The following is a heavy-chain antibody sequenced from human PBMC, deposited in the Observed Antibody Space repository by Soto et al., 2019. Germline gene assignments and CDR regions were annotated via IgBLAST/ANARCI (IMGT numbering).Heavy chain of an antibody. D-gene: IGHD1-1*01. CDR1: GFFFSSHG. CDR3: AKDFELPDGDYYHYGMDV. V-gene: IGHV3-30*18. Sequence: QVQLVESGGGVGQPGGSLTLSCVASGFFFSSHGMYWVRQAPGRGLEWVALISYEGSHKYYVDSVKGRFTISRDNSKKTVYLHMTSLRADDTALYYCAKDFELPDGDYYHYGMDVWGQGTTVSVSS. CDR2: ISYEGSHK. J-gene: IGHJ6*02.